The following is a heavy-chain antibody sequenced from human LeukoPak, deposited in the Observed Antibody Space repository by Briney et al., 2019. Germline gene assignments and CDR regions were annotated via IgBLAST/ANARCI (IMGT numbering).Heavy chain of an antibody. CDR3: AKDRHGDYASDY. CDR1: GFIFGSYG. CDR2: TPYHGVSR. V-gene: IGHV3-30*02. D-gene: IGHD4-17*01. J-gene: IGHJ4*02. Sequence: GGSLRLSCAASGFIFGSYGMHWVRQAPDKGLEWVAFTPYHGVSRYYAESVKGRFTISRDNSKNTLYLQMNSLKIEDTAVYHCAKDRHGDYASDYWGQGTLVIFSS.